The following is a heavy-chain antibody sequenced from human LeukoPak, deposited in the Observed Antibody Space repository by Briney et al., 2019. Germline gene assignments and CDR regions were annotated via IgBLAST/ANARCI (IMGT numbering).Heavy chain of an antibody. J-gene: IGHJ4*02. D-gene: IGHD2-2*01. V-gene: IGHV4-39*07. CDR3: ARAVVPAATTPFDC. CDR1: GGSISSSSYY. Sequence: SETLSLTCTVSGGSISSSSYYWGWIRQPPGKGLEWIGSIYYSGSTYYNPSLKSRVTISVGTSKNQFSLKLSSVTAADTAVYYCARAVVPAATTPFDCWGQGTLVTVSS. CDR2: IYYSGST.